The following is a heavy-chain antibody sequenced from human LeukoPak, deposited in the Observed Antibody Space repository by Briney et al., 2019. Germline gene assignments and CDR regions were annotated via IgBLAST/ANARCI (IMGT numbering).Heavy chain of an antibody. V-gene: IGHV1-18*01. Sequence: ASVKVSCKASGYTFTSYGISWVRQAPGQGLEWMGWISAYNGNTNYAQKLQGRVTMTTDTSTSTAYMELRSLRSDDTAVYYCARGHYDFWSGDYFDYWGQGTLVTVSS. CDR2: ISAYNGNT. CDR3: ARGHYDFWSGDYFDY. D-gene: IGHD3-3*01. J-gene: IGHJ4*02. CDR1: GYTFTSYG.